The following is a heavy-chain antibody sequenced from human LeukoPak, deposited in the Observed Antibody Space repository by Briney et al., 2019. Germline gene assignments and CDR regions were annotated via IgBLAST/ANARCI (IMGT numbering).Heavy chain of an antibody. Sequence: KPSETLSLTCTVSGGSISSGSYYWSWIRQPAGKRLEWIGRIYTSGSTNYNPSLKSRVTISVDTSKNQFSLKLSSVTAADTAVYYCARYTVVVVIRNSGAFDIWGQGTMVTVSS. D-gene: IGHD3-22*01. J-gene: IGHJ3*02. V-gene: IGHV4-61*02. CDR2: IYTSGST. CDR3: ARYTVVVVIRNSGAFDI. CDR1: GGSISSGSYY.